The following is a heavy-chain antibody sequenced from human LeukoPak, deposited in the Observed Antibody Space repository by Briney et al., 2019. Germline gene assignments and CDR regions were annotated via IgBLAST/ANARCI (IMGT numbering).Heavy chain of an antibody. CDR2: IYTSGST. J-gene: IGHJ4*02. Sequence: SETLSLTCTVSGGSISSYYWSWIRQPPGKGLEWIGHIYTSGSTNYNPSLKSRVTISVDTSKNQFSLKLSSVTAADTAVYYCARHPGYSNALDYWGQGTLVTVSS. V-gene: IGHV4-4*09. CDR1: GGSISSYY. CDR3: ARHPGYSNALDY. D-gene: IGHD4-11*01.